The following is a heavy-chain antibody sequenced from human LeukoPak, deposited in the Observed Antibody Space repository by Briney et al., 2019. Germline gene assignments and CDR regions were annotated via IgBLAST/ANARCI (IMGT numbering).Heavy chain of an antibody. V-gene: IGHV1-69*04. Sequence: SVKVSCKASGGTFSSYAISWVRQAPGQGLEWMGRIIPILGIANYAQKFQGRVTITADKSTSTAYMELSSLRSEDTAVYYCARGVIAAPGRSYYYYYMDVWGKGTTVTVSS. D-gene: IGHD6-6*01. J-gene: IGHJ6*03. CDR2: IIPILGIA. CDR1: GGTFSSYA. CDR3: ARGVIAAPGRSYYYYYMDV.